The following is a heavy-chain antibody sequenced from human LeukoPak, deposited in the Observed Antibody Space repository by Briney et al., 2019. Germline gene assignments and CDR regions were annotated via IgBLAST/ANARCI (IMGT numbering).Heavy chain of an antibody. J-gene: IGHJ4*02. Sequence: GGSLRLSCAASGFTFSSCGMHWVRQAPGKGLEWVAVIWYDGSNKYYADSVKGRFTISRDNSKNTLYLQMNSLRAEDTAVYYCARGLLRYDSSGYYLAYWGRGTLVTVSS. CDR1: GFTFSSCG. CDR2: IWYDGSNK. CDR3: ARGLLRYDSSGYYLAY. D-gene: IGHD3-22*01. V-gene: IGHV3-33*01.